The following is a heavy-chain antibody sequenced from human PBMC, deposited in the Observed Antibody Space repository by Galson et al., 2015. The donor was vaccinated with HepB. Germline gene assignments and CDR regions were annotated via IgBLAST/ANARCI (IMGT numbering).Heavy chain of an antibody. J-gene: IGHJ3*02. CDR3: AREKAAPGSDAFDI. CDR1: GFTFSSYG. D-gene: IGHD2-15*01. Sequence: SLRLSCAASGFTFSSYGMHWVRQAPGKGLEWVAVIWYDGSKKYYADSVKGRFTISRDNSKNTLYLQMNSLRAEDTAVYYCAREKAAPGSDAFDIWGQGTMVTVSS. V-gene: IGHV3-33*08. CDR2: IWYDGSKK.